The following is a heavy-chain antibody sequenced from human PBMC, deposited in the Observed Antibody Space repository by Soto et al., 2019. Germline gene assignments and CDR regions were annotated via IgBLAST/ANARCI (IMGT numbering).Heavy chain of an antibody. Sequence: QVQLQESGPGLVKPSETLSLTYTVSGGSISSYYWSWIRQPPGKGLEWIGYIYYSASTNYSPSLKSRVTISVDTSKNQFSLNLSSVTAADTAVYYCARHLPYCGGDCYSLDYWGQGTLVTVSS. CDR1: GGSISSYY. D-gene: IGHD2-21*02. J-gene: IGHJ4*02. CDR2: IYYSAST. V-gene: IGHV4-59*08. CDR3: ARHLPYCGGDCYSLDY.